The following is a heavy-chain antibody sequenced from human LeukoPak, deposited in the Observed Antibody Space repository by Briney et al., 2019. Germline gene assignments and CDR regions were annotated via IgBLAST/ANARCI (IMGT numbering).Heavy chain of an antibody. CDR3: ARGSFYFDSSGYQYYFDY. CDR2: IYTSGST. CDR1: GGSISSYY. Sequence: NTSETLSLTCTVSGGSISSYYWSWIRQPPGKGLEWIGRIYTSGSTNYNPSLKSRVTISVDTSKNQFSLKLSSVTAADTAVYYCARGSFYFDSSGYQYYFDYWGQGTLVTVSS. D-gene: IGHD3-22*01. J-gene: IGHJ4*02. V-gene: IGHV4-4*08.